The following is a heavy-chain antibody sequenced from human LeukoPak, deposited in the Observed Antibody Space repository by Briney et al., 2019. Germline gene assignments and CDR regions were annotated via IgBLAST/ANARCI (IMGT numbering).Heavy chain of an antibody. Sequence: ASVKVSCKVSGYTLTELSMHWVRQAPGKGLEWMGGFDPEDGETIYAQKFQGRVTMTEDTSTDTAYMELSSLRSEDTAVYYCATALPRDYGDYDLFDYWGQGTLVTVSS. D-gene: IGHD4-17*01. CDR1: GYTLTELS. V-gene: IGHV1-24*01. CDR2: FDPEDGET. J-gene: IGHJ4*02. CDR3: ATALPRDYGDYDLFDY.